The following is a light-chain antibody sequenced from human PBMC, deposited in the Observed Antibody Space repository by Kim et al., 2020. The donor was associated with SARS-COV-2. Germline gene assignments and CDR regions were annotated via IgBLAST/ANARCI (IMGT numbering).Light chain of an antibody. Sequence: ESGGDRATITCRASQVIPTYLAWFQQKPGKAPKSLIYTISNLHGGVPSKFSGGGSGTDFTLTISSLQPEDVATYYCQQYQVFPLTFGGGTKVDIK. J-gene: IGKJ4*01. CDR3: QQYQVFPLT. CDR1: QVIPTY. CDR2: TIS. V-gene: IGKV1-16*02.